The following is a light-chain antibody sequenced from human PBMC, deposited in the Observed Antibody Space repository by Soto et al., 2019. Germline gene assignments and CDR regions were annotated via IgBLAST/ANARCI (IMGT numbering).Light chain of an antibody. V-gene: IGLV2-8*01. CDR3: CSSAGSNNLVV. Sequence: QSVLTQPPSASGSPGQSVTISCTGTSSDIGGYNSVSWYQQHPGNAPKLMIYEVHKRRSGVPDRFSVSKSVNTASLTVSGLHAEEEADYYFCSSAGSNNLVVFGGGTKVTVL. J-gene: IGLJ2*01. CDR2: EVH. CDR1: SSDIGGYNS.